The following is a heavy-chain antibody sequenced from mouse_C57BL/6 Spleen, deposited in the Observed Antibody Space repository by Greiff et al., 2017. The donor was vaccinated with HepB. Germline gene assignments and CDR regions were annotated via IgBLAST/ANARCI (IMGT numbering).Heavy chain of an antibody. V-gene: IGHV1-69*01. D-gene: IGHD4-1*01. J-gene: IGHJ3*01. CDR3: ASGKLTGFAY. CDR2: IDPSDSYT. Sequence: QVQLQQSGAELVMPGASVKLSCKASGYTFTSYWMHWVKQRPGQGLEWIGEIDPSDSYTNYNQKFKGKSTLTVDKSSSTAYMQLSSLTSEDSAVYYCASGKLTGFAYWGQGTLVTVSA. CDR1: GYTFTSYW.